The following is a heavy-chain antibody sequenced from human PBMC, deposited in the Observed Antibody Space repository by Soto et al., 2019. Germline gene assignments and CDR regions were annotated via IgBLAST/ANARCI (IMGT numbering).Heavy chain of an antibody. CDR2: ISSSGSTI. V-gene: IGHV3-11*01. Sequence: PGGSLRLSCAASGFTFSDYYLSWIRQAPGKGLEWVSYISSSGSTIYYAASVRGRFTISRDNAKHSLYLQMNSLRAEDTAVYYYARDLDTAMVLFDYWGQGTLVTVSS. CDR3: ARDLDTAMVLFDY. D-gene: IGHD5-18*01. J-gene: IGHJ4*02. CDR1: GFTFSDYY.